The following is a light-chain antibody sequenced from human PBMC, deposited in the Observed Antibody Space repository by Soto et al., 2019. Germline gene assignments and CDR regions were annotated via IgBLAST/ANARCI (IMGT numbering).Light chain of an antibody. Sequence: QSVMTQPASVSGSPGQPITISCTGTSSDVENYNLVSWYQQYPGKAPKVIIYQVTKRPSGVSARFSGSKSGDTASLTISELQAEDEADYYCCSHAGPSPSYVFGTGTKVTVL. CDR1: SSDVENYNL. CDR2: QVT. J-gene: IGLJ1*01. V-gene: IGLV2-23*02. CDR3: CSHAGPSPSYV.